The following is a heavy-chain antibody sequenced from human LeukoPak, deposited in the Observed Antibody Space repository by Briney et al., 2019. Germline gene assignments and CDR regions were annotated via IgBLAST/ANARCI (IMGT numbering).Heavy chain of an antibody. Sequence: PGGSLRLSCAASEFAFSSYGMHWVRQAPGKGLEWVAGTSYDGINKYYADSVKGRFTISRDNSKNTLYLQMNSLRAEDTAVYYCAMGTYFYGVDVWGQGTTVTVSS. D-gene: IGHD7-27*01. V-gene: IGHV3-30*03. CDR3: AMGTYFYGVDV. CDR2: TSYDGINK. J-gene: IGHJ6*02. CDR1: EFAFSSYG.